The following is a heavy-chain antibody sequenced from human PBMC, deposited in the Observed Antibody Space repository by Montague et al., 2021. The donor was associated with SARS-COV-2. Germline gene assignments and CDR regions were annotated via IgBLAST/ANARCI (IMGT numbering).Heavy chain of an antibody. D-gene: IGHD1-1*01. CDR1: GDSVSSNSAS. CDR3: TSGREGNYNVMDV. V-gene: IGHV6-1*01. J-gene: IGHJ6*02. Sequence: CAISGDSVSSNSASWNWVRQSPSRRLEWLGGTYYRSKWYNDYAVSVRGRVTINPDTSKNQFSLQLNSVTPEDTAIYYCTSGREGNYNVMDVWGQGTTVTVSS. CDR2: TYYRSKWYN.